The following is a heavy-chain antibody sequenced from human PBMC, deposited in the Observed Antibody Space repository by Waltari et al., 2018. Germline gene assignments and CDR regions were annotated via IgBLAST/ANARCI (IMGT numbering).Heavy chain of an antibody. D-gene: IGHD4-4*01. Sequence: QVQLVESGGGVVQPGRSLRLSCAASGFTFSSYAMHWVRPAPGKGLEWVAVISYDGSNKYYADSVKGRFTISRDNSKNTLYLQMNSLRAEDTAVYYCARELTTILVGWFDPWGQGTLVTVSS. V-gene: IGHV3-30-3*01. J-gene: IGHJ5*02. CDR2: ISYDGSNK. CDR1: GFTFSSYA. CDR3: ARELTTILVGWFDP.